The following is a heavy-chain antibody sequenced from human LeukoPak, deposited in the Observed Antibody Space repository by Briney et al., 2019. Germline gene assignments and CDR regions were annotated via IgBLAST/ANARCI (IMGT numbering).Heavy chain of an antibody. CDR3: ATVAYCGGDCYPFDY. Sequence: ASVKVSCEVSGYTLTELSMHWVRQAPGKGLEWMGGFDPEDGETIYAQKFQGRVTMTEDTSTDTAHMELSSLRSEDTAVYYCATVAYCGGDCYPFDYWGQGTLVTVSS. V-gene: IGHV1-24*01. CDR2: FDPEDGET. CDR1: GYTLTELS. D-gene: IGHD2-21*02. J-gene: IGHJ4*02.